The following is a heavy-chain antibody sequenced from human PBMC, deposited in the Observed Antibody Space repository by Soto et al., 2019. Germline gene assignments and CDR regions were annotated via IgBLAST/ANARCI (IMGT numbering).Heavy chain of an antibody. CDR2: VSASGGNS. Sequence: GGSLRLSCAASGFTFSSYSMNWVRQAPGKGLEWVSAVSASGGNSYYADSVKGRFTISRDNSKNTLYLQMNSLRAEDTAVYYCAKLAVRGTYYGEDYWGQGTLVTVSS. D-gene: IGHD1-26*01. CDR1: GFTFSSYS. CDR3: AKLAVRGTYYGEDY. J-gene: IGHJ4*02. V-gene: IGHV3-23*01.